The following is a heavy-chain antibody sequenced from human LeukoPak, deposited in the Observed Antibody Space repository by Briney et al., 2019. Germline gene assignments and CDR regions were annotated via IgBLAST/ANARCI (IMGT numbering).Heavy chain of an antibody. Sequence: ASVKVSCKASGYTFTSYGISWVRQAPGQGLEWMGWISAYNGNTNYAQKFQGRVTITADKSTSTAYMELSSLRSEDTAVYYRARFGAVVVAALRHYGMDVWGQGTTVTVSS. CDR2: ISAYNGNT. J-gene: IGHJ6*02. CDR1: GYTFTSYG. D-gene: IGHD2-15*01. CDR3: ARFGAVVVAALRHYGMDV. V-gene: IGHV1-18*01.